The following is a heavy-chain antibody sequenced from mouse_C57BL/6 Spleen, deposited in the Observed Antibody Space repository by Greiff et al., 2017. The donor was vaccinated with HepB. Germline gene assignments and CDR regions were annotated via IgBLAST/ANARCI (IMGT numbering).Heavy chain of an antibody. V-gene: IGHV1-69*01. CDR2: IDPSDSYT. D-gene: IGHD2-5*01. J-gene: IGHJ4*01. CDR1: GYTFTSYW. CDR3: ARYSNYGAMDY. Sequence: QQSCKASGYTFTSYWMHWVKQRPGQGLEWIGEIDPSDSYTNYNQKFKGKSTLTVDKSSSTAYMQLSSLTSEDSAVYYCARYSNYGAMDYWGQGTSVTVSS.